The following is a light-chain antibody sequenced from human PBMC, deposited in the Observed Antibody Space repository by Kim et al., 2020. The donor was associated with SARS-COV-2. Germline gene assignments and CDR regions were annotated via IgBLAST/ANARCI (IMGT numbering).Light chain of an antibody. V-gene: IGKV1-39*01. CDR3: QQSYSTPPEYT. CDR1: QSISRY. CDR2: AAS. J-gene: IGKJ2*01. Sequence: DIQMTQSPSSLSASVGDRVTITCRASQSISRYLNWYQQKPGKAPKVLIYAASSLQSGVPSRFSGSGSGTDFTLTISSLHPEDFATYYCQQSYSTPPEYTFGQGTKLEIK.